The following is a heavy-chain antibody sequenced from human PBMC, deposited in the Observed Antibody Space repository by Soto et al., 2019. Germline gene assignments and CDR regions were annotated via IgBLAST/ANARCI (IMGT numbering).Heavy chain of an antibody. CDR2: IYHTGRT. D-gene: IGHD6-6*01. CDR3: ARDQSSSPDFFDY. Sequence: SETLSLTCNVSGAPISSDDYYWTWIRQPPGKGLEWIGYIYHTGRTSYNPALRSRLTISIDRSKNQFSLTLSSVSAADTALYYCARDQSSSPDFFDYWGQGTLVTVS. J-gene: IGHJ4*02. CDR1: GAPISSDDYY. V-gene: IGHV4-30-4*01.